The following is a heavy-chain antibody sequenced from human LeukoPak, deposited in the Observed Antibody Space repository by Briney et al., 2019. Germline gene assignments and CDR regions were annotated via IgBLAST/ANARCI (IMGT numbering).Heavy chain of an antibody. J-gene: IGHJ6*03. CDR2: IIPIFGTA. Sequence: AASVKVSCKASGGTFSSYAISWVRQAPGQGLEWMGGIIPIFGTANYAQKFQGRVTITADKSTSTAYMELSSLRSEDTAVYYCAAVVVPAATSLGYYYYMDVWGKGTTVTVSS. V-gene: IGHV1-69*06. D-gene: IGHD2-2*01. CDR3: AAVVVPAATSLGYYYYMDV. CDR1: GGTFSSYA.